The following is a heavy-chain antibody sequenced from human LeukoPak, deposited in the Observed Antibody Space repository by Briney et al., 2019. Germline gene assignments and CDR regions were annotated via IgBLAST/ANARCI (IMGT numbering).Heavy chain of an antibody. Sequence: GGSLRLSCVASGFTFDNHAMTWVRQAPGKGLEWISTISGSGDSTHYAESVQGRFTNFRDNSKNMVFLQMNSLRAEDTALYYCTKVWWGLTLLSSDYWGQGTLVTVSS. CDR2: ISGSGDST. CDR1: GFTFDNHA. J-gene: IGHJ4*02. D-gene: IGHD2-21*02. V-gene: IGHV3-23*01. CDR3: TKVWWGLTLLSSDY.